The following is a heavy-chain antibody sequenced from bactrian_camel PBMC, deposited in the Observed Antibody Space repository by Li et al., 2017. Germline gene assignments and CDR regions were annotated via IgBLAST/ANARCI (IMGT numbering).Heavy chain of an antibody. CDR3: AASPTMVAAFGWGYRYLEV. D-gene: IGHD4*01. V-gene: IGHV3S40*01. CDR1: GFTFRSHD. J-gene: IGHJ2*01. CDR2: VNSGGGST. Sequence: VQLVESGGDLVQPGGSLRLSCAASGFTFRSHDMHWVRQAPGKGLEWVSGVNSGGGSTYYADSVTGRFTIARDNTKNTVYLQLNGLKTEDMAMYYCAASPTMVAAFGWGYRYLEVWGQGTQVTVS.